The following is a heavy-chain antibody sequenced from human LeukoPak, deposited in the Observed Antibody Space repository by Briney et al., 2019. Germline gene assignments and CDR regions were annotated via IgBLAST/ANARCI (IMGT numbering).Heavy chain of an antibody. CDR1: GFTVSSNY. V-gene: IGHV3-53*01. CDR2: LYSGGST. J-gene: IGHJ4*02. CDR3: ASESLTGYYTPY. D-gene: IGHD3-9*01. Sequence: GGSLRLSCAASGFTVSSNYMSWVRQAPGKGLEWVSILYSGGSTYYADSVKGRFTISRDNSKNTLYLQMNSLRDEDTAVYYCASESLTGYYTPYWGQGTLVTVSS.